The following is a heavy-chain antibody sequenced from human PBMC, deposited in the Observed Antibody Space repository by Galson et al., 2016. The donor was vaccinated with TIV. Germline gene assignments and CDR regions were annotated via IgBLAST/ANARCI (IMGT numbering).Heavy chain of an antibody. D-gene: IGHD3-16*02. CDR2: IEEDGSET. V-gene: IGHV3-7*01. CDR1: GFMFSSDW. CDR3: FIGHYSDS. J-gene: IGHJ4*02. Sequence: SLRLSCAASGFMFSSDWMSWVRQAPGKGLEWVANIEEDGSETYYVDSVKGRFTISRDNAKNSLHLQMNSLRAEDTAVYYCFIGHYSDSWGQGTLVTVSS.